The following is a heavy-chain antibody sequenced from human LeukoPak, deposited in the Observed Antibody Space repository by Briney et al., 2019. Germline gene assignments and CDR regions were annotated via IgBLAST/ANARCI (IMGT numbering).Heavy chain of an antibody. V-gene: IGHV5-51*01. CDR1: GYSFTSYW. D-gene: IGHD2-15*01. J-gene: IGHJ4*02. Sequence: GGSLQISCQGSGYSFTSYWIGWVRQMPGKGLEWMGIIYPGDSDTRYSPSFQGQVTISADKSISTAYLQWSSLKASDTAMYYCARLPPAGSCCFDYWGQGTLVTVSS. CDR3: ARLPPAGSCCFDY. CDR2: IYPGDSDT.